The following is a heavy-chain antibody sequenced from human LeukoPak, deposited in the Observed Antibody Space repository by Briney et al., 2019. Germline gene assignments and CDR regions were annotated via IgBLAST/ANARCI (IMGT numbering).Heavy chain of an antibody. V-gene: IGHV4-34*08. D-gene: IGHD3-9*01. CDR3: ATAANYDILTGYLTH. CDR2: INHTGSN. Sequence: SETLSLTCAVYGGTFSGYYWSWIRQPPGKGLEWVGEINHTGSNNYNPSLKSRVTISVDTSKNQCSLKLSSVTAADTAVYYCATAANYDILTGYLTHWGQGTLVTVSS. CDR1: GGTFSGYY. J-gene: IGHJ4*02.